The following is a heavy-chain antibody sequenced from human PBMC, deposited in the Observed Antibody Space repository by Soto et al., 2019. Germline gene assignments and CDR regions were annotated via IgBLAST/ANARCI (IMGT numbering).Heavy chain of an antibody. V-gene: IGHV4-59*08. D-gene: IGHD3-22*01. CDR1: DVSTSNFF. Sequence: SETLSLTCTVSDVSTSNFFWKWFRQPPGKGLEWIGYIYYSGSTYYNPSLKSRVTISVDTSKNQFSLKLSSVTAADTAVYYCARGSYYYDSSGYYHYWGRGTLVTVSS. CDR2: IYYSGST. J-gene: IGHJ4*02. CDR3: ARGSYYYDSSGYYHY.